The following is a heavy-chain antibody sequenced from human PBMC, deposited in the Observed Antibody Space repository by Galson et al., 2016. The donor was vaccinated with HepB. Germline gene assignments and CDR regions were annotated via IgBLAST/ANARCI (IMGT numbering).Heavy chain of an antibody. V-gene: IGHV3-7*03. J-gene: IGHJ4*02. D-gene: IGHD6-19*01. CDR1: GLTLSSYW. Sequence: SLRLSCAVSGLTLSSYWMTWVRQAPGKGLEWVAIIKQDGSEEIYADSVRGRFTISGDNAKNLQFLQMNSLRGEDTALYYCVRGSGWLSDHWGQGILVTVSS. CDR2: IKQDGSEE. CDR3: VRGSGWLSDH.